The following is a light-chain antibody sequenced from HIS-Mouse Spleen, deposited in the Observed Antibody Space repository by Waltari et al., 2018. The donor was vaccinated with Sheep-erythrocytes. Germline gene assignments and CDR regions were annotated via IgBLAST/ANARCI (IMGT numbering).Light chain of an antibody. CDR1: SSNIGSTY. CDR3: AAWDDSLSGNWV. CDR2: RNN. V-gene: IGLV1-47*01. J-gene: IGLJ3*02. Sequence: QSVLPQPPSASGTPGQRVTISCSGSSSNIGSTYVYWYQQLPGTAPKLLIYRNNQRPSGVPDRFSGSKSGTSASLAISGLRSEDEADYYCAAWDDSLSGNWVFGGGTKLTVL.